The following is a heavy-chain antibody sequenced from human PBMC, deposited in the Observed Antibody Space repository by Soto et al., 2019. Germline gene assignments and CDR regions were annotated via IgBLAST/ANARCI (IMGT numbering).Heavy chain of an antibody. J-gene: IGHJ4*02. CDR1: GGTFSSYT. Sequence: QVQLVQSGAEVKKPGSSVKVSCKASGGTFSSYTISWVRQAPGQGLEWMGRIIPILGIANYAQKFQGRVPITADKSTSTAYMELSSLRSEDTAVYYWASRAQGLGEDYWGQGTLVTVSS. D-gene: IGHD3-16*01. V-gene: IGHV1-69*02. CDR2: IIPILGIA. CDR3: ASRAQGLGEDY.